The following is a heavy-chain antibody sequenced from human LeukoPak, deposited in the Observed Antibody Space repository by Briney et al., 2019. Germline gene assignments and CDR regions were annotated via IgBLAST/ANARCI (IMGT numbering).Heavy chain of an antibody. CDR3: ARVYYYDSSGHFDY. D-gene: IGHD3-22*01. V-gene: IGHV3-74*01. CDR2: INDDGRST. CDR1: GFTFSTYW. Sequence: GGSLRLSCAASGFTFSTYWMHWVRQAPGKGLVWVSRINDDGRSTSYADSVKGRFAISRDNAKNTLYLQMNSLRAEDTAVYYCARVYYYDSSGHFDYWGQGTLVTVSS. J-gene: IGHJ4*02.